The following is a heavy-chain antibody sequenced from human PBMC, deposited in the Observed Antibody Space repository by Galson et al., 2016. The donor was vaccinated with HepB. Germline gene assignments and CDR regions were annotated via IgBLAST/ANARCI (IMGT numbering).Heavy chain of an antibody. D-gene: IGHD2-2*01. Sequence: SVKVSCKASGGTFSSSGFGWVRQAPGQGLEWMGGIIPMFGTGNHAEKFQDRVTITAEDSTSTAYMELRSLRTEDTAVYYCARVQHCRSSSCNLRPSNWLDPWGQGTLVTVSS. J-gene: IGHJ5*02. V-gene: IGHV1-69*13. CDR2: IIPMFGTG. CDR1: GGTFSSSG. CDR3: ARVQHCRSSSCNLRPSNWLDP.